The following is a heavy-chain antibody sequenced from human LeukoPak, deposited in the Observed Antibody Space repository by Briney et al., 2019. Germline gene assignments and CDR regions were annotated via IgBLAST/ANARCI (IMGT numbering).Heavy chain of an antibody. CDR1: GFTFSTYA. J-gene: IGHJ6*02. CDR2: ISSDGTTT. CDR3: ARVRAPYYYYYGMDV. D-gene: IGHD3-10*01. Sequence: GRSLRLSCAASGFTFSTYAMHWVRQAPGKGLEWVAIISSDGTTTYYADSVEGRFTISRDNPKNTLYLQMNSLRAEDTAVYYCARVRAPYYYYYGMDVWGQGTTVTVSS. V-gene: IGHV3-30*04.